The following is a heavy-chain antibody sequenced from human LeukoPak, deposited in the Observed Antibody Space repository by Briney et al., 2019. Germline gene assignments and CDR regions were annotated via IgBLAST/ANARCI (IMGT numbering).Heavy chain of an antibody. CDR2: IYYSGST. CDR1: GGSISSYY. CDR3: ARVGGSYGGAFDI. D-gene: IGHD1-26*01. Sequence: PSETLSLTCTVSGGSISSYYWSWIRQPPGKGLEWLGYIYYSGSTNHNPSLKSRVAISVDTSKNQFSLKLSSVTAADTAVYYCARVGGSYGGAFDIWGQGTMVTVSS. V-gene: IGHV4-59*01. J-gene: IGHJ3*02.